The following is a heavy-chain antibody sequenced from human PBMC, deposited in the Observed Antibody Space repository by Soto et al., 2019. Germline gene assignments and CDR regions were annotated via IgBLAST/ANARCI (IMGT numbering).Heavy chain of an antibody. CDR3: THRILRTVFGLVTTTAIYFDF. Sequence: QITLNESGPTVVKPAETLTLTCTFSGFSLTTSGVGVGWMRQSPGKAPEWLALIYWDDDKRYSASLKSRLTISKHTSKNQMVLTMASEHPADTATYYCTHRILRTVFGLVTTTAIYFDFWGQGTPVVVSS. J-gene: IGHJ4*02. CDR1: GFSLTTSGVG. V-gene: IGHV2-5*02. CDR2: IYWDDDK. D-gene: IGHD3-3*01.